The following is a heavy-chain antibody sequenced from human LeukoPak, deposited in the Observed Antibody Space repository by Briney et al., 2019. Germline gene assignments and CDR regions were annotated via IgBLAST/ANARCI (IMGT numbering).Heavy chain of an antibody. J-gene: IGHJ5*02. CDR3: AKDTYGSGNWFDP. V-gene: IGHV3-33*06. D-gene: IGHD3-10*01. CDR1: GFTFSSYG. CDR2: IWYDGSNK. Sequence: PGRSLRLSCAASGFTFSSYGMHWVRQAPGKGLEWVAVIWYDGSNKYYADSVKDRFTISRDNSKNTLYLQMNSLRAEDTAVYYCAKDTYGSGNWFDPWGQGTLVTVSS.